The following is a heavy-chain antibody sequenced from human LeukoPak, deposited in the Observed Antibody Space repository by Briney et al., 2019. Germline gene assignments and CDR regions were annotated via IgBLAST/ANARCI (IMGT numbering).Heavy chain of an antibody. Sequence: PGGSLRLSCAASGFTFGSYGMHWVRQAPDEGLEWVAVIWYDGSNKYYADSVKGRFTISRDNSKNTVYLQMNSLRAEDTAVYYCARAAYDSTGYLTLWGQGTLVTVSS. V-gene: IGHV3-33*01. J-gene: IGHJ4*02. D-gene: IGHD3-22*01. CDR1: GFTFGSYG. CDR3: ARAAYDSTGYLTL. CDR2: IWYDGSNK.